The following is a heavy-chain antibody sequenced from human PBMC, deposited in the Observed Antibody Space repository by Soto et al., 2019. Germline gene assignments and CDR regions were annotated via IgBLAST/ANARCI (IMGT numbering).Heavy chain of an antibody. V-gene: IGHV4-59*01. D-gene: IGHD6-25*01. Sequence: SETLSLTCTVSGGSISSYYWSWIRQPPGKGLEWIGYIYYSGSTNYNPSLKSRVTISVDTSKNQFSLKLSSVTAADTAVYYCARVKSGLDAFDIWGQGTMVTVSS. J-gene: IGHJ3*02. CDR3: ARVKSGLDAFDI. CDR2: IYYSGST. CDR1: GGSISSYY.